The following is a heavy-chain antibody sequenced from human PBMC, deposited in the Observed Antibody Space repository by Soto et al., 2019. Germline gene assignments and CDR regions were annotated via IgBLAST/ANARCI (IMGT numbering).Heavy chain of an antibody. D-gene: IGHD3-10*01. CDR3: AAPRDEYGSGVSWFTYGMDI. J-gene: IGHJ6*02. Sequence: GGSLRLSSLASGFTFSEYAMTWVRHVPGRGLEGVASLDGAGGSTYYADSVGGRFTISRDNSQNTLFLQMKRLTVDDTAIYYCAAPRDEYGSGVSWFTYGMDIWGQGTTVTVSS. V-gene: IGHV3-23*01. CDR2: LDGAGGST. CDR1: GFTFSEYA.